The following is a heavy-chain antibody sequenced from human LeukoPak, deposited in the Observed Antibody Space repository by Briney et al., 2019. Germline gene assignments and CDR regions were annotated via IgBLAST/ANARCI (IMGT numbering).Heavy chain of an antibody. Sequence: PGGSLRLPCAASGXSFSSYEMNWVRQAPGTGLEWVSYISSSGTTMYYADSVKGRFTISRDNAKNSVYLQMNSLRVEDTAVYYCAKGPGPWGQGTRVTVSS. J-gene: IGHJ1*01. CDR3: AKGPGP. CDR2: ISSSGTTM. CDR1: GXSFSSYE. V-gene: IGHV3-48*03.